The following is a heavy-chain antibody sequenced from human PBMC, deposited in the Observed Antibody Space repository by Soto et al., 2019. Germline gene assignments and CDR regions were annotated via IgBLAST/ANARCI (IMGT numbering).Heavy chain of an antibody. V-gene: IGHV5-51*03. CDR2: IYPDDSDT. CDR3: ARRGRYYGSGSLLLVGLDY. D-gene: IGHD3-10*01. Sequence: EVQLVQSGAEVKKPGESLKISCKASGYTFTNYWIGWARQMPGKGLEWMGIIYPDDSDTRYSPAFQGQVTISADKSINTAYLQWSSLKDSDTAMYYCARRGRYYGSGSLLLVGLDYWGQGTLVTVSS. J-gene: IGHJ4*02. CDR1: GYTFTNYW.